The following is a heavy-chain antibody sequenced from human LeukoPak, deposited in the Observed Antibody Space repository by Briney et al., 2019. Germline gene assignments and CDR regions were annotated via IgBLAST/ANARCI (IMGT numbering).Heavy chain of an antibody. CDR1: GGTFSSYA. CDR2: ISAYNGNT. CDR3: ARGGYSGYDSKNRWFDP. J-gene: IGHJ5*02. D-gene: IGHD5-12*01. Sequence: ASVKVSCKASGGTFSSYAISWVRQAPGQGLEWMGWISAYNGNTNYAQKLQGRVTMTTDTSTSTAYMERRSLRSDDTAVYYCARGGYSGYDSKNRWFDPWGQGTLVTVSS. V-gene: IGHV1-18*01.